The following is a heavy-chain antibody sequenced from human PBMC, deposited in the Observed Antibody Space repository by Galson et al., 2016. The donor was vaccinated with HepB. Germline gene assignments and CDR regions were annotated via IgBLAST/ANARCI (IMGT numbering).Heavy chain of an antibody. CDR3: ARFSDYGGNYDWYFDL. CDR1: GFTFSSYS. V-gene: IGHV3-21*01. Sequence: SLRLSCAASGFTFSSYSMNWVRQAPGKGLEWVSSISSSSSYIYYADSVKGRFTISRDNAKNSLYLQMNSLRAEDTAVYYCARFSDYGGNYDWYFDLWGHGTLVTVSS. D-gene: IGHD4-23*01. J-gene: IGHJ2*01. CDR2: ISSSSSYI.